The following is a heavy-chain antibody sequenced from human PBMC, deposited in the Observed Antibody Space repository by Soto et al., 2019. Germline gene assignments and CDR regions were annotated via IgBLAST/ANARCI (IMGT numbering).Heavy chain of an antibody. J-gene: IGHJ4*02. Sequence: QVQLVQSGAEVKKPGASVKVSCKASGYTFTSYAIHWVRQAPGQRLEWMGWINAGNGNTKYSQKFQDRVTITRDTAASTAYMELSSLRSEDTAVYYCARDLGGWPDSWGQGTLVTVSS. CDR2: INAGNGNT. CDR3: ARDLGGWPDS. D-gene: IGHD6-19*01. CDR1: GYTFTSYA. V-gene: IGHV1-3*01.